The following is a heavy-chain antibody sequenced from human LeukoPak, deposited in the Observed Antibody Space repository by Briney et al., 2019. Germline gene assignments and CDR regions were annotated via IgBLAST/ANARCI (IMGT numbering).Heavy chain of an antibody. CDR1: GFTVSDSY. CDR2: TYKEGNT. CDR3: ARESITSGWYLY. D-gene: IGHD6-19*01. J-gene: IGHJ4*02. V-gene: IGHV3-53*01. Sequence: PGGSLRLSCAASGFTVSDSYMSWVRQAPGKGLEWVSTTYKEGNTYHADSVKGRFTMSRDNSKNTLYLQMNSLRVEDTAIYYCARESITSGWYLYWGQGTLVTVSS.